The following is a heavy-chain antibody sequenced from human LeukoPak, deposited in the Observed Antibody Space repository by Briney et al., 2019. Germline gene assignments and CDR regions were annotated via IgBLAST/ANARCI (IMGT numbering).Heavy chain of an antibody. V-gene: IGHV4-34*01. CDR1: GGSFSNYY. CDR2: INRNGST. J-gene: IGHJ4*02. CDR3: ARENYGDYQGSLAVIDY. Sequence: SETLSLTCAVDGGSFSNYYWSWIRQPPGKGLEWIGEINRNGSTNYNPSLKSRVTISVDTSKNQFSLKLSSVTAADTAVYYCARENYGDYQGSLAVIDYWGQGTLVTVSS. D-gene: IGHD4-17*01.